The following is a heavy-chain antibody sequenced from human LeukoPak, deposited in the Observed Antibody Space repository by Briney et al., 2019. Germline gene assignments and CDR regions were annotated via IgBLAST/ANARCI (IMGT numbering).Heavy chain of an antibody. V-gene: IGHV3-48*01. CDR3: AKDRQLARYFDY. CDR1: GFTFSSYS. J-gene: IGHJ4*02. CDR2: ISSSSSTI. Sequence: GGSLRLSCAASGFTFSSYSMNWVRQAPGKGLEWVSYISSSSSTIYYADSVKGRFTISRDNSKNTLYLQMNSLRAEDTAVYYCAKDRQLARYFDYWGQGTLVTVSS. D-gene: IGHD6-13*01.